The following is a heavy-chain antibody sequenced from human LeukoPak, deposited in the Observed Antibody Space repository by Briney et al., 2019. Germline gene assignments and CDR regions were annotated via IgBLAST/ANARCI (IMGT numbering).Heavy chain of an antibody. D-gene: IGHD1-26*01. V-gene: IGHV4-39*01. CDR1: GGSISSSSYY. J-gene: IGHJ4*02. Sequence: SETLSLTCTVSGGSISSSSYYWGWIRQPPGKGLEWIGSIYYSGSTYYNPSLKSRVTISVDTSKNQFSLKLSSVTAADTAVYYCARHYGGSYPENPFDYWGQGTLVTVSS. CDR2: IYYSGST. CDR3: ARHYGGSYPENPFDY.